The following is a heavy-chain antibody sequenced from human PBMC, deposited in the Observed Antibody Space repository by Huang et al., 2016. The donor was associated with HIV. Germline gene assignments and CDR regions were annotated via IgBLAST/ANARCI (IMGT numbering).Heavy chain of an antibody. D-gene: IGHD3-22*01. J-gene: IGHJ4*02. CDR1: GFDFSKYS. CDR3: ARTEMEYYYGSSGYYPDY. CDR2: IRGTISNI. Sequence: EVQLVESGGALVQPGGSLKLSCVVSGFDFSKYSMNWVRQAPGKGLEWVSYIRGTISNIYYADSVKGRFPISRDNAKNSVFLQMRSLRAEDTALYYCARTEMEYYYGSSGYYPDYWGQGTQVTVSS. V-gene: IGHV3-48*01.